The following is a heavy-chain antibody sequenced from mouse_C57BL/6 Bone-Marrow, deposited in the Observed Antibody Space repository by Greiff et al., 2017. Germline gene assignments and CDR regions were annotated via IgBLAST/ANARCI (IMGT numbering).Heavy chain of an antibody. CDR2: IYPGSGST. V-gene: IGHV1-55*01. D-gene: IGHD2-5*01. CDR3: ARPYYSNYWYFDV. J-gene: IGHJ1*03. Sequence: QVQLQQPGAELVKPGASVKMSCKASGYTFTSYWITWVKQRPGQGLEWIGDIYPGSGSTNYNEKFKSKATLTVDTSYSTAYMQLSSLTSEDAAVYYCARPYYSNYWYFDVWGTGTTVTVSS. CDR1: GYTFTSYW.